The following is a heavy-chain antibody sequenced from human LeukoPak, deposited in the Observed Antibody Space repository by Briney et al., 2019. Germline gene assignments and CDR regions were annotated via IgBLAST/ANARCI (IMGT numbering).Heavy chain of an antibody. CDR3: ARWRREGYFDY. V-gene: IGHV4-38-2*02. CDR1: GGSISSGYY. D-gene: IGHD6-13*01. J-gene: IGHJ4*02. Sequence: SETLSLTCTVSGGSISSGYYWGWIRQPPGKGLEWIGSIYHSGSTYYNPSLKSRVTISVDTSKNQFSLKLSSVTAADTAVYYCARWRREGYFDYWGQGTLVTVSS. CDR2: IYHSGST.